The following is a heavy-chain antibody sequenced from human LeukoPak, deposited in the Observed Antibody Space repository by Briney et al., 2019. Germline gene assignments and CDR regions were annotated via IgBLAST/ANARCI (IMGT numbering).Heavy chain of an antibody. CDR3: ARASDILTGYYMDY. D-gene: IGHD3-9*01. Sequence: GSSVKVSCKASGGTFTSYAISWVRQAPGQGLGWMGRIIPIFGTANYAQKFQGRVTITTDESTSTAYVELSSLRSEDTAVYYCARASDILTGYYMDYWGQGTLVTVSS. J-gene: IGHJ4*02. CDR1: GGTFTSYA. V-gene: IGHV1-69*05. CDR2: IIPIFGTA.